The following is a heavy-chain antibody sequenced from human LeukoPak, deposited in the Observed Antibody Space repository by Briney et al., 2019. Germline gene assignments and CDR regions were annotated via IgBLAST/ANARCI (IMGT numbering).Heavy chain of an antibody. CDR3: AREGGYSHAFDY. CDR1: GFTFSSYW. CDR2: INSDGSST. V-gene: IGHV3-74*01. Sequence: GGSLRLSCAASGFTFSSYWMYWVRHAPGKGLVWVSRINSDGSSTSHADSVKGRFTISRDNAKNTLYLQMNSLRAEDTAVYYCAREGGYSHAFDYWGQGTLVTVSS. D-gene: IGHD3-22*01. J-gene: IGHJ4*02.